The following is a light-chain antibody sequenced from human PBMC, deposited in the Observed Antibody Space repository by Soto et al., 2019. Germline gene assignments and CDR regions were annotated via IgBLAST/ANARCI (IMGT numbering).Light chain of an antibody. CDR3: QSYDTSLSGCVV. CDR2: DNS. V-gene: IGLV1-40*01. J-gene: IGLJ2*01. CDR1: SSNIGAGYD. Sequence: QSVLTQPASVSGAPGQRVTISCTGGSSNIGAGYDVHWYRQLPGTAPELLIYDNSNRPSGVPARFSGSKSGTSASLAITGLQADEESDYYCQSYDTSLSGCVVFGGGTKVTVL.